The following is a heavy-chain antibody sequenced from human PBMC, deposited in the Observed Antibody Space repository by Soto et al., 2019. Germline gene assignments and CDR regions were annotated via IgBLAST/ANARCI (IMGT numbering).Heavy chain of an antibody. CDR2: ISYDGNNK. D-gene: IGHD3-22*01. Sequence: GGSLRLSCAASGFSLSNNGMHWVRQAPGKGLEWVAVISYDGNNKYYADSVKGRFTISRDNSKNTVYLEMNNLRAEDTAMYYCAKGGSGNYLTYYYYYGMDVWGQGTTVAVSS. J-gene: IGHJ6*02. V-gene: IGHV3-30*18. CDR1: GFSLSNNG. CDR3: AKGGSGNYLTYYYYYGMDV.